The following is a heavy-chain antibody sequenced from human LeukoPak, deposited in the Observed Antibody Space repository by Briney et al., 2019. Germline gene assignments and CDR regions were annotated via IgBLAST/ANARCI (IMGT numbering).Heavy chain of an antibody. D-gene: IGHD3-10*01. CDR3: ARARSHYGYFDY. CDR1: GGSISSYY. CDR2: IYYSGST. J-gene: IGHJ4*02. V-gene: IGHV4-59*01. Sequence: PSETLSLTCTVSGGSISSYYWSWIRQPPGKGLEWIGYIYYSGSTNYNPSLKSRVTISVDTSKNQFSLKLSSVTAADTAVYYCARARSHYGYFDYWGQGTLVTVSS.